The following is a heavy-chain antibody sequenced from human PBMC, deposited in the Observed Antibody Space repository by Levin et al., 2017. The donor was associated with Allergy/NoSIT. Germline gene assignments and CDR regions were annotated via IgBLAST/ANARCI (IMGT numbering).Heavy chain of an antibody. CDR1: GFTFSSYS. J-gene: IGHJ5*02. CDR3: AREGADNWFDP. Sequence: GGSLRLSCAASGFTFSSYSMNWVRQAPGKGLEWVSSISSSSSYIYYADSVKGRFTISRDNAKNSLYLQMNSLRAEDTAVYYCAREGADNWFDPWGQGTLVTVSS. CDR2: ISSSSSYI. D-gene: IGHD1-26*01. V-gene: IGHV3-21*01.